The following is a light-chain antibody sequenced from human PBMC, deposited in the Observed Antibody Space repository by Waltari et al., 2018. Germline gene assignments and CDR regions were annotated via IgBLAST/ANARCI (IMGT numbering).Light chain of an antibody. CDR3: QQSYSTPHT. J-gene: IGKJ2*01. CDR2: AAS. Sequence: TYRASQSISSYLNWYQQKPGTAPNLLIYAASNLQSGVPSRFSGGGSGTEFTLTISSLQPEDFATYYCQQSYSTPHTFGQGSKLEI. CDR1: QSISSY. V-gene: IGKV1-39*01.